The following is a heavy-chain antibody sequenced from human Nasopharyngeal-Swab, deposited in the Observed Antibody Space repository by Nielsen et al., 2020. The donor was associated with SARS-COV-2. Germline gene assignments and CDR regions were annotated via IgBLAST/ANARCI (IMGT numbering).Heavy chain of an antibody. CDR3: ARRYGSGSFWSYSYYGMDV. CDR1: GGSISSGSYY. D-gene: IGHD3-10*01. J-gene: IGHJ6*02. CDR2: IYYSGST. Sequence: GSLRLSCTVSGGSISSGSYYWGWIRQPPGKGLEWIGSIYYSGSTYYNPSLKSRVTISVDTSKNQFSLKVSSVTAADTAVYYCARRYGSGSFWSYSYYGMDVWGQGTTVTVSS. V-gene: IGHV4-39*01.